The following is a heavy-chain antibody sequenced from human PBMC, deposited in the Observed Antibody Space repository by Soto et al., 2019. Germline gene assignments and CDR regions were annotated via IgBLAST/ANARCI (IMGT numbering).Heavy chain of an antibody. J-gene: IGHJ6*02. Sequence: SETLSLTCAVYGGSFIGYYWSWIRQPPGKWLEWIGEINHSGSTNYNPSLKSRVTISVDTSKNQFSLKLSSVTAADTAVYYCARALGYCSSTSCYTYPNYYYYYGMDVWGQGTTVTVSS. CDR3: ARALGYCSSTSCYTYPNYYYYYGMDV. V-gene: IGHV4-34*01. D-gene: IGHD2-2*02. CDR2: INHSGST. CDR1: GGSFIGYY.